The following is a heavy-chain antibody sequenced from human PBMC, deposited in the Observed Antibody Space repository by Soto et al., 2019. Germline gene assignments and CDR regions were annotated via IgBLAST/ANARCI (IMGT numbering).Heavy chain of an antibody. D-gene: IGHD3-22*01. V-gene: IGHV3-49*04. CDR2: IRSKAYGGTT. J-gene: IGHJ5*02. CDR1: GFTASSNY. CDR3: STNYYDSSGYDNWFDP. Sequence: GGSLRLSCAASGFTASSNYMSWVRQAPGKGLEWVGFIRSKAYGGTTHYAASVKGRFTISRDDSKSIAYLQMNSLKTEDTAVYYCSTNYYDSSGYDNWFDPWGQGTLVTVSS.